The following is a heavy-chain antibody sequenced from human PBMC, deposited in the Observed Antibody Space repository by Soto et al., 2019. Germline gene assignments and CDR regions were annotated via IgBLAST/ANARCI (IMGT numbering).Heavy chain of an antibody. CDR1: GFTFSSYG. CDR2: ISYDGSNK. D-gene: IGHD3-10*01. CDR3: AKDSLITMVRGVIITTPITYYFDY. Sequence: GGSLRLSCAASGFTFSSYGMHWVRQAPGKGLEWVAVISYDGSNKYYADSVKGRFTISRDNSKNTLYLQMNSLRAEDTAVYYCAKDSLITMVRGVIITTPITYYFDYWGQGTLVTVSS. J-gene: IGHJ4*02. V-gene: IGHV3-30*18.